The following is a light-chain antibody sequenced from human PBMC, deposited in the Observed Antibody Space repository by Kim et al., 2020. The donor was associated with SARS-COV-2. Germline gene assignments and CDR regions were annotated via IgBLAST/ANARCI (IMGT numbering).Light chain of an antibody. CDR3: ATWDDSLNAWV. J-gene: IGLJ3*02. CDR1: NSNIGVNT. Sequence: ELTQPPSASGTPGQRVTISCSGSNSNIGVNTVNWYQQFPGTAPKLLIYRNNQRPSGVPDRFSGSKSGTSASLALSGLLAEDEADYYCATWDDSLNAWVVGGGTQLTVL. V-gene: IGLV1-44*01. CDR2: RNN.